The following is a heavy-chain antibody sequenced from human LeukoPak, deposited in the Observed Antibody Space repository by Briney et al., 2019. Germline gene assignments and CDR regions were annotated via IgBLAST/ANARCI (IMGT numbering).Heavy chain of an antibody. D-gene: IGHD1-26*01. J-gene: IGHJ4*02. Sequence: GESLKISCKGSGYSFTNYWIGWVRQMPGKGLEWMGIIYPGDPDTRYSPSFQGQVTISADKSISTAYLQWSSLKASDTAIYYCASSGRAGSPDFDFWGQGTLVTVSS. CDR1: GYSFTNYW. V-gene: IGHV5-51*01. CDR2: IYPGDPDT. CDR3: ASSGRAGSPDFDF.